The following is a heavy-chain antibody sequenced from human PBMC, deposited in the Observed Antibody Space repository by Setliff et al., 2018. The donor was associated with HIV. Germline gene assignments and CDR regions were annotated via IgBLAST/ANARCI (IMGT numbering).Heavy chain of an antibody. CDR3: AKVRDSSSWYHLDY. J-gene: IGHJ4*02. V-gene: IGHV3-33*06. CDR1: GFTFSSYR. D-gene: IGHD6-13*01. Sequence: LRLSCAASGFTFSSYRMHWVRQAPGKGLEWVALIWSDGSNNYYTDSVKGRFTISRDNYKKMMYLQINSMRVEDTAVSYCAKVRDSSSWYHLDYWGQGTLVTVSS. CDR2: IWSDGSNN.